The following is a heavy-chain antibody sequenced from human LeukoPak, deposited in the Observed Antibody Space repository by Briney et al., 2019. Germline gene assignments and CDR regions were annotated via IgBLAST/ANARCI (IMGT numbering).Heavy chain of an antibody. CDR1: GFTFSSYS. V-gene: IGHV3-21*01. J-gene: IGHJ6*02. CDR3: ARGPLRDNGMDV. CDR2: ISSSSSYI. Sequence: GGSLRLSCAASGFTFSSYSMNWVRQAPGKGLEWASSISSSSSYIYYADSVKGRFTISRDNAKNSLYLQMNSLRAEDTAVYYCARGPLRDNGMDVWGQGTTVTVSS.